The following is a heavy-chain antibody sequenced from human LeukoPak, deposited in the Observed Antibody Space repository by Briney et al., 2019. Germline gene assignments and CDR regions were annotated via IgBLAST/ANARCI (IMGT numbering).Heavy chain of an antibody. CDR3: AKSALEGYCSGGSCYHFDY. J-gene: IGHJ4*02. CDR2: ISPDSNYK. CDR1: GFTFSTYS. Sequence: GESLRLSCAASGFTFSTYSMNWLRLAPGKGLEWVSSISPDSNYKYYVDSVKGRFTISRDNAKSSLYLQMNSLRAEDTAVYYCAKSALEGYCSGGSCYHFDYWGQGTLVTVSS. V-gene: IGHV3-21*01. D-gene: IGHD2-15*01.